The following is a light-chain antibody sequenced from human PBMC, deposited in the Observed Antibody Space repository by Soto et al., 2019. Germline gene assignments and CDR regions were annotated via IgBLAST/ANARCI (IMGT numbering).Light chain of an antibody. V-gene: IGKV1-39*01. CDR2: AAS. Sequence: DIQMTQSPSSLSASVGDRVTITCRASQSISSFLNWYQQKPGKAPKLLIYAASSLQSAVPSRFSGSGSGTDFTLTISSLQPEDSATYYCQQSYSALSFGGGTKVEIK. CDR1: QSISSF. CDR3: QQSYSALS. J-gene: IGKJ4*01.